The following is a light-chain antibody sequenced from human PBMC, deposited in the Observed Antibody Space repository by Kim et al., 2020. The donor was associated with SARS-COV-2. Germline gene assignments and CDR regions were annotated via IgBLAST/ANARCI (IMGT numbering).Light chain of an antibody. CDR3: SSYAGSKNYV. CDR2: EVS. Sequence: QSALTQPPSASGSPGQSVTISCTGTSNDVGGYNYVSWYQQHPGKAPKLMIYEVSKRPSGVPDRFSGSKSGNTASLTVSGLQAEDEADYYCSSYAGSKNYVFGTETKLTVL. J-gene: IGLJ1*01. V-gene: IGLV2-8*01. CDR1: SNDVGGYNY.